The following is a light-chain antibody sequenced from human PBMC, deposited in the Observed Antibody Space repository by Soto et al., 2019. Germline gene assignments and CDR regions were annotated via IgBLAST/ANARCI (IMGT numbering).Light chain of an antibody. J-gene: IGKJ1*01. V-gene: IGKV1-39*01. CDR1: QSISSY. CDR3: QQSYSTPWT. Sequence: DIQMTQSPSSLSASVGDRVTITCRAGQSISSYLNCYQHKPGKAPKLLIYAASSLQSGVPSRFSGSGSGTDFTLTISSLQPEDFATYYCQQSYSTPWTFGQGTKVDIK. CDR2: AAS.